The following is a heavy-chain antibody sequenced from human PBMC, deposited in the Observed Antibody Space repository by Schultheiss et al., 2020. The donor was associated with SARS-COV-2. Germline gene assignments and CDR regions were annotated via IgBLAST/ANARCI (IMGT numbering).Heavy chain of an antibody. V-gene: IGHV3-7*01. D-gene: IGHD2-21*02. CDR1: GFTFTSHL. CDR3: TRSDDFGMTVDL. CDR2: INQDGTET. Sequence: GGSLRLSCAASGFTFTSHLMNWVRQAPGKGLEWVANINQDGTETHYLDSVKGRFNISRDNAKNSLYLQMTSLRAEDTAVYFCTRSDDFGMTVDLWGQGNLVTVSS. J-gene: IGHJ5*02.